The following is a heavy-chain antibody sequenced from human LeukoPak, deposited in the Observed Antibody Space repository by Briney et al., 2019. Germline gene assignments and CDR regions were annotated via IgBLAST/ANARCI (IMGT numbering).Heavy chain of an antibody. CDR3: ERGAFPSIAVAYY. J-gene: IGHJ4*02. Sequence: SETLSLTCAVYGGSFSGYYWSWIRQPPGKGLEWIGEINHSGSTNYNPSLKSRVTISVDTSKNQFSLKLSSVTAADTAVYYCERGAFPSIAVAYYWGQGTLVTVSS. CDR2: INHSGST. V-gene: IGHV4-34*01. D-gene: IGHD6-19*01. CDR1: GGSFSGYY.